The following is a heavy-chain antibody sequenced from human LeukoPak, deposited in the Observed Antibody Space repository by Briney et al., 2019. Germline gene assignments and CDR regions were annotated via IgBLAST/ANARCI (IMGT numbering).Heavy chain of an antibody. CDR2: ISYSGST. D-gene: IGHD3-22*01. CDR3: ARLGGYYDPPGY. J-gene: IGHJ4*02. Sequence: KSSETLSLTCTVSGDSISSSNYYWGWIRQPPGKGLEWIGSISYSGSTYYKPSLRSGVTISVDTSRNQFSLKLSSVTVADTAVYYCARLGGYYDPPGYWGQGTLVTVSS. V-gene: IGHV4-39*01. CDR1: GDSISSSNYY.